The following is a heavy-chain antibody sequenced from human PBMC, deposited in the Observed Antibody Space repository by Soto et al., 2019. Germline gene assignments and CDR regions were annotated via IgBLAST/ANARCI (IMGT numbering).Heavy chain of an antibody. J-gene: IGHJ6*03. V-gene: IGHV3-66*01. D-gene: IGHD3-9*01. CDR2: IYSGGST. CDR1: GFTVSKHY. Sequence: EVQLVESGGGLVQRGGSLRLSCAVSGFTVSKHYMSWVRQAPGKGLEWVSLIYSGGSTYYADSVKGRFTISRDNSKNTLYLQMNGLRAEDTAVYYCARGAHLTGWNYLYMDVWGRGTTVTGSS. CDR3: ARGAHLTGWNYLYMDV.